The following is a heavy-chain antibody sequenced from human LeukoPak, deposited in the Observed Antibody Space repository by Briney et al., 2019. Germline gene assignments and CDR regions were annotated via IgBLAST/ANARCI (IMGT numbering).Heavy chain of an antibody. D-gene: IGHD2-21*02. CDR2: FDPADDKK. Sequence: ASVKVSCKVSGYTLTELSIHWVRQAPGKGLEWMGGFDPADDKKIYAQKFQGRLTMTRDTSTSTVYMELSSLRSEDTAVYYCARQSGREVVTVNDAFDIWGQGTMVTVSS. CDR1: GYTLTELS. V-gene: IGHV1-24*01. CDR3: ARQSGREVVTVNDAFDI. J-gene: IGHJ3*02.